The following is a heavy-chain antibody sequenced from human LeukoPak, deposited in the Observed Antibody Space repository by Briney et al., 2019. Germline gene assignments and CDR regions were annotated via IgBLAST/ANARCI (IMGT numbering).Heavy chain of an antibody. V-gene: IGHV1-69*06. J-gene: IGHJ4*02. CDR2: IIPIFGTA. CDR1: GGTFSSYA. CDR3: ARDLRGIAAAEFDY. D-gene: IGHD6-13*01. Sequence: ASVKVSCKASGGTFSSYAISWVRQAPGQGLEWMGGIIPIFGTANYAQKFQGRVTITADKSTSTAYMELSSLRSEDTAVYYCARDLRGIAAAEFDYWGQGTLVTVSS.